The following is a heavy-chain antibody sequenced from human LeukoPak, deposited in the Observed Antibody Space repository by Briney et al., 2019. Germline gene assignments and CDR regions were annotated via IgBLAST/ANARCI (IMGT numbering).Heavy chain of an antibody. CDR2: IKQDGSEK. Sequence: TGGSLRLSCAASGFTFSSYWMSWVRQAPGKGLEWVANIKQDGSEKYYVDSVKGRFTISRDNAKNSLYLQMNSLRAEDTAVYYCARFRSIVGAPSYFDYWGQGTLVTVSS. J-gene: IGHJ4*02. CDR3: ARFRSIVGAPSYFDY. D-gene: IGHD1-26*01. CDR1: GFTFSSYW. V-gene: IGHV3-7*01.